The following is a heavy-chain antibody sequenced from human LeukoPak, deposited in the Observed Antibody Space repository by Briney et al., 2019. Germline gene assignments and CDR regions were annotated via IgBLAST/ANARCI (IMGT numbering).Heavy chain of an antibody. CDR3: ASKGGSYTYYYGMDV. D-gene: IGHD1-26*01. Sequence: GGSLRLSCAASGFTFSSYWMHWVRQAPGKGLEWVSYISSSGSTIYYADSVKGRFTISRDNAKNSLYLQMNSLRAEDTAVYYCASKGGSYTYYYGMDVWGQGTTVTVSS. V-gene: IGHV3-48*04. CDR1: GFTFSSYW. CDR2: ISSSGSTI. J-gene: IGHJ6*02.